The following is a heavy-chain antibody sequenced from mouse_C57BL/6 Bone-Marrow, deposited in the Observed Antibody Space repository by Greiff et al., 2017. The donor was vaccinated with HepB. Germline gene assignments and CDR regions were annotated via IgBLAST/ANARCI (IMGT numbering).Heavy chain of an antibody. D-gene: IGHD2-3*01. CDR1: GFSLTSYA. CDR3: ARNCYYFYYAMDY. Sequence: QVQLQQSGPGLVAPSQSLSITCPVSGFSLTSYAISWVRPPPGKGLEWLGVIWTGGGTNYNSALKSRLSISKDNSKSQVFLKMNSLQTDDTARSYCARNCYYFYYAMDYWGQGTSVTVSS. J-gene: IGHJ4*01. V-gene: IGHV2-9-1*01. CDR2: IWTGGGT.